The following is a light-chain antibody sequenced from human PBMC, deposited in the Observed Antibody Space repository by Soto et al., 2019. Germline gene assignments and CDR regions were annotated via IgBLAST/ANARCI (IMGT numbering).Light chain of an antibody. V-gene: IGKV3-20*01. J-gene: IGKJ5*01. CDR1: QSVSNNY. CDR2: GAS. Sequence: EIVLTQSPGTLSPSPGERATLSCRASQSVSNNYLAWYQQKPGQAPRLLIYGASNRATGIPDRFSGSGSGTDFTLTISRLEPEDFATYYCQQYHRSSITFGQGTRLEIK. CDR3: QQYHRSSIT.